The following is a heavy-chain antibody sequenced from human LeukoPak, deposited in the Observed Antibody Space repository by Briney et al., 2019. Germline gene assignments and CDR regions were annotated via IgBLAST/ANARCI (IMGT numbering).Heavy chain of an antibody. CDR3: AANWNDGGSDDY. Sequence: SQTLPLTCTVSGGSISSGDYYWSWIRQPPGKGLEWIGYIYYSGSTYYNPSLKSRVTISVDTSKNQFSLKLSSVTAADTAVYYCAANWNDGGSDDYWGQGTLVTVSS. CDR2: IYYSGST. J-gene: IGHJ4*02. CDR1: GGSISSGDYY. V-gene: IGHV4-30-4*08. D-gene: IGHD1-1*01.